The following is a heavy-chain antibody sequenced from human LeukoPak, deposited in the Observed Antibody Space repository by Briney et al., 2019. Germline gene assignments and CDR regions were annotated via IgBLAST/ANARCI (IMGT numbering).Heavy chain of an antibody. J-gene: IGHJ4*02. Sequence: HPGGSLRLSCAASGFTFSSYAMSWVRQAPGKGLKWVSAISGSGGSTYYADSVKGRFTISRDNSKNTLYLQMNSLRAEDTAVYYCAKVLGLGYCSGGSCYSGFDYWGQGTLVTVSS. CDR3: AKVLGLGYCSGGSCYSGFDY. CDR1: GFTFSSYA. V-gene: IGHV3-23*01. D-gene: IGHD2-15*01. CDR2: ISGSGGST.